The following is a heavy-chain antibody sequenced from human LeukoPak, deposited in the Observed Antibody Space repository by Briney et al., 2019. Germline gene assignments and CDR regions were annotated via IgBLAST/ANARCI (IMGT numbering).Heavy chain of an antibody. CDR3: ARDFCSGGSCYRYFQH. D-gene: IGHD2-15*01. CDR1: GYTFTSYA. V-gene: IGHV1-3*01. J-gene: IGHJ1*01. Sequence: AASVKVSCKASGYTFTSYAMHWVRQAPGQRLEWMGWINAGNGNTKYSQKFQGRVTITRDTSASTAYMELSSLRSEDTAVYYCARDFCSGGSCYRYFQHWGQGTLVTVTS. CDR2: INAGNGNT.